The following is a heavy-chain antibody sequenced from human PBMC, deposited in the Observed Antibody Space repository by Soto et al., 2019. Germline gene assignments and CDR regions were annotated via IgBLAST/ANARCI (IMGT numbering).Heavy chain of an antibody. V-gene: IGHV4-59*01. D-gene: IGHD1-26*01. Sequence: QVQLQESGPGLVKPSETLSLTCTVSGGSISDYYWSWIRQPPGKGLEWIGFIYYNSDSTNYNPSLESRVTISLDPSKSQFSRRLRSVTAADTAVYYCARKSGSYRSGIDYWGQGALVTVSS. J-gene: IGHJ4*02. CDR2: IYYNSDST. CDR3: ARKSGSYRSGIDY. CDR1: GGSISDYY.